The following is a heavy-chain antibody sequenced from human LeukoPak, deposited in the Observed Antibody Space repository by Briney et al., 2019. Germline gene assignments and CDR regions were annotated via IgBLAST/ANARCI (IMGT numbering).Heavy chain of an antibody. CDR1: GGSISSYY. CDR3: ARESSGWAHYYYYYMDV. J-gene: IGHJ6*03. CDR2: IYTSGST. D-gene: IGHD6-19*01. Sequence: PSETLSLTCTVSGGSISSYYWSWIRQPAGKGLEWIGRIYTSGSTNYNPSLKSRVTMSVDTSKNQFSLKLSSVTAADTAVYYCARESSGWAHYYYYYMDVWGKGTTVTVSS. V-gene: IGHV4-4*07.